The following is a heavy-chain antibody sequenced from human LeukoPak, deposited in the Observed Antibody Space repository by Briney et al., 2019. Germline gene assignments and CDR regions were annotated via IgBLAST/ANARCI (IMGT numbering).Heavy chain of an antibody. CDR2: ISWNSNNI. CDR1: GFIFDDYA. CDR3: AKDISGSAQYIDY. V-gene: IGHV3-9*01. J-gene: IGHJ4*02. Sequence: PGRSLRLSCAASGFIFDDYAMHWVRQAPGKGLEWVSGISWNSNNIDYADSVEGRFTISRDNAKNSLYLQMNSLRAEDTALYYCAKDISGSAQYIDYWGQGTLVTVSS. D-gene: IGHD5-12*01.